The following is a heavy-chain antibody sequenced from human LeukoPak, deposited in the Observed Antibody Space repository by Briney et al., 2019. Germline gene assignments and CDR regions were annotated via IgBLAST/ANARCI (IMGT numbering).Heavy chain of an antibody. CDR1: GDSVSSNSAA. V-gene: IGHV6-1*01. J-gene: IGHJ5*02. CDR2: TYYRSKWYN. D-gene: IGHD6-19*01. CDR3: ARGIAVAGRLDGESNWFDP. Sequence: SQTLSLTCAISGDSVSSNSAAWNWIRQSPSRGLEWLGRTYYRSKWYNDYAVSVKSRITINPDTSKNQFSLQLNSVTPEDTAVYYCARGIAVAGRLDGESNWFDPWGQGTLVTVSS.